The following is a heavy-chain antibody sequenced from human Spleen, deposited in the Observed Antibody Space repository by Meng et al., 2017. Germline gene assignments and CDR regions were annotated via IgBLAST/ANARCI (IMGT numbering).Heavy chain of an antibody. Sequence: GESLKISCAASGFTFGDYTMQWVRQPPGKGLEWVSLISWDGGSTYYADSVKGRFTISRDNSKSSLYLQMNSLRTEDTALYYCANEAYWSQGTLVTVSS. J-gene: IGHJ4*02. CDR3: ANEAY. CDR1: GFTFGDYT. CDR2: ISWDGGST. V-gene: IGHV3-43*01.